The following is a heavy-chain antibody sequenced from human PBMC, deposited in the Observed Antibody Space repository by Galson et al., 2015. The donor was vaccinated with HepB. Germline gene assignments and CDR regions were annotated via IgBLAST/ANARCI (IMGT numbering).Heavy chain of an antibody. D-gene: IGHD6-13*01. CDR2: IHPMFGTT. CDR1: GGTFSNYI. Sequence: SVKVSCKASGGTFSNYIISWVRQAPGQRLEWMGGIHPMFGTTTYAQKFQGRVTITAGGSTSTAYMELSSLKSEDTAMYYCARDLAAAGPGWFDPWGQGTLVIVS. V-gene: IGHV1-69*13. CDR3: ARDLAAAGPGWFDP. J-gene: IGHJ5*02.